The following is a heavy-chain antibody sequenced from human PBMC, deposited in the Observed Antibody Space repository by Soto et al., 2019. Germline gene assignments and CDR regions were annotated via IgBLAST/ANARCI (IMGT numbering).Heavy chain of an antibody. D-gene: IGHD2-15*01. J-gene: IGHJ4*02. CDR2: IIPIFGTA. CDR1: GGTFSSYA. CDR3: ARERRRYCSGGSCSPANFDY. Sequence: SVKVSCKASGGTFSSYAISWVRQAPGQGLEWMGGIIPIFGTANYAQKFQGRVTITADESTSTAYMELSSLRSEDTAVYYCARERRRYCSGGSCSPANFDYWGQGTLVTVSS. V-gene: IGHV1-69*13.